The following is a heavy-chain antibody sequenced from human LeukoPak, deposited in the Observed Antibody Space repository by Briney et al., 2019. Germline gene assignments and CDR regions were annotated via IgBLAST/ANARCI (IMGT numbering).Heavy chain of an antibody. Sequence: GGSLRLSCATSGFIFSNYAVNWVRQAPGKGLEWVSIISGSGDTTYYADSVKGRFTISRDNAKNSLYLQMNSLRAEDTAVYYCARDDGSYSRSPGFDNWGQGTLVTVSS. CDR3: ARDDGSYSRSPGFDN. D-gene: IGHD1-26*01. J-gene: IGHJ4*02. CDR2: ISGSGDTT. V-gene: IGHV3-23*01. CDR1: GFIFSNYA.